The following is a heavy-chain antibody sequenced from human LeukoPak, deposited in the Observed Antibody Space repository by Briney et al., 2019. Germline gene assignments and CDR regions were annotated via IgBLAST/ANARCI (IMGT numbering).Heavy chain of an antibody. Sequence: GGSLRLSCAASGFTFSSYWMHWVRQAPGKGLVWVSRINSDGSSTSYADSVKSRFTISRDNAKNTLYLQMNSLRAEDTAVYYCARAHTIFGVYPGWFDPWGQGTLVTVSS. CDR3: ARAHTIFGVYPGWFDP. V-gene: IGHV3-74*01. D-gene: IGHD3-3*01. CDR1: GFTFSSYW. CDR2: INSDGSST. J-gene: IGHJ5*02.